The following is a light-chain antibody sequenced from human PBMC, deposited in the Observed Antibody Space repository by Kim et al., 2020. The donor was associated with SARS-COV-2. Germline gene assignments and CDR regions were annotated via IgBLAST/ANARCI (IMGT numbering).Light chain of an antibody. CDR3: QSYDSSNHWV. CDR2: EDN. J-gene: IGLJ3*02. V-gene: IGLV6-57*02. Sequence: KTVTTSCNGSSGSIASNYEQWYQQRPGSAPPTVINEDNQRPSGVPDRFFGSIDSSSNTASLTISGLKTEDEADDYCQSYDSSNHWVFGGGTQLTVL. CDR1: SGSIASNY.